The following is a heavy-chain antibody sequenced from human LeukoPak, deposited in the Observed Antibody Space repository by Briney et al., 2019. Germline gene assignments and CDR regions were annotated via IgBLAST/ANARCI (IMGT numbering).Heavy chain of an antibody. CDR3: ARPFDHNSIDI. CDR2: IFPDGTTT. CDR1: GFIFSGSW. D-gene: IGHD2/OR15-2a*01. Sequence: QSGGSLRLSCAASGFIFSGSWMAWVRQAPGKGLVWVSRIFPDGTTTTYADSVKGRFTISRDNAKNTLYLQMNGLRAEDTAVYYCARPFDHNSIDIWGQGTLVTVSS. V-gene: IGHV3-74*01. J-gene: IGHJ4*02.